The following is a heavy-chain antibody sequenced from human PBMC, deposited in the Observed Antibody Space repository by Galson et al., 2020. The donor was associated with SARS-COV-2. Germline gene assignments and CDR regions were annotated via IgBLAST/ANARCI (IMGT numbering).Heavy chain of an antibody. CDR2: INSDGSST. J-gene: IGHJ5*02. D-gene: IGHD2-2*01. CDR3: ARVAQVVPALRFDP. Sequence: GGSLRLSCAASGFIFNRYWMPWVRQVPGKGLVWVPRINSDGSSTSYADSVKGQFTISRDNAKNMLYLQMNSLRAEDMAVYYCARVAQVVPALRFDPWGQGTPVTVSS. CDR1: GFIFNRYW. V-gene: IGHV3-74*01.